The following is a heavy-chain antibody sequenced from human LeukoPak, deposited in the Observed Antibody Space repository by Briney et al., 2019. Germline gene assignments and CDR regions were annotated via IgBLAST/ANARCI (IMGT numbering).Heavy chain of an antibody. V-gene: IGHV4-39*01. J-gene: IGHJ4*02. Sequence: SETLSLTCAVSGGSISSTSYYWAWIRQPPGTGLEWIGTIYYSGSTYHNPSLKSRVTMSVDTSKNQFSLKLSSVTAADTAVYYCARAITMVRGVIITGFDYWGQGTLVTVSS. CDR1: GGSISSTSYY. CDR3: ARAITMVRGVIITGFDY. D-gene: IGHD3-10*01. CDR2: IYYSGST.